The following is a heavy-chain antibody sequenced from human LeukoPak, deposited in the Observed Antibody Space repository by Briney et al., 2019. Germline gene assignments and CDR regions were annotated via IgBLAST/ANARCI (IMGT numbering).Heavy chain of an antibody. CDR3: ARPPDSCTSISCYSTY. Sequence: GESLKISCKGSGYTFTSTWIGWVRQMPGKGLEWMGVIYPGDSDTRYSPSFQGQVTISADKSISTAYLQWSSLKASDTARYYCARPPDSCTSISCYSTYWGQGTLVTVSS. J-gene: IGHJ4*02. D-gene: IGHD2-2*01. CDR1: GYTFTSTW. V-gene: IGHV5-51*01. CDR2: IYPGDSDT.